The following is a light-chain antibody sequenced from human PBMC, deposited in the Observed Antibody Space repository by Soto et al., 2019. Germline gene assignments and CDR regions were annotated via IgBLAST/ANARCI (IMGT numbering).Light chain of an antibody. CDR2: DAS. V-gene: IGKV3-11*01. Sequence: EIVFTQSPATLSLSPGERATLSCRASQSVTSYLAWYQHKPGQAPRLLIYDASNTATGIPARLRGSGSGTDFTLTISSLAPEDFAVYYCQQRATWPTFGQGTKVDIK. CDR3: QQRATWPT. CDR1: QSVTSY. J-gene: IGKJ1*01.